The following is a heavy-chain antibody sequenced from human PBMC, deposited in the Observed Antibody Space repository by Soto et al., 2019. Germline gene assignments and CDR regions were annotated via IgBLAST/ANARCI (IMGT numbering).Heavy chain of an antibody. D-gene: IGHD3-10*01. Sequence: GGSLRLSCAASGFTFSSYAMSWVRQAPGKGLEWVSAISGSGGSTYYADSVKGRFTISRDNSKNTLYLQMNSLRAEDTAVYYCAKRDITMVRGGHYYGMDVWGQGTTVTVSS. CDR1: GFTFSSYA. CDR3: AKRDITMVRGGHYYGMDV. J-gene: IGHJ6*02. V-gene: IGHV3-23*01. CDR2: ISGSGGST.